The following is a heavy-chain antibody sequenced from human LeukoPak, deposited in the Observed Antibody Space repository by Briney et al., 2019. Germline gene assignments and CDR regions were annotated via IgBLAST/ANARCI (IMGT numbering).Heavy chain of an antibody. CDR1: GFTFSSYA. V-gene: IGHV3-23*01. D-gene: IGHD4-17*01. J-gene: IGHJ4*02. CDR2: ISVSGVST. Sequence: PGGSLRPSCAASGFTFSSYAMSWVRQAPGKGLEWVSGISVSGVSTYYADSVKGRFTISRDNSKNTLYLQMNSLRAEDTALYYCARDPYGDYVFDYWGQGTLVTVSS. CDR3: ARDPYGDYVFDY.